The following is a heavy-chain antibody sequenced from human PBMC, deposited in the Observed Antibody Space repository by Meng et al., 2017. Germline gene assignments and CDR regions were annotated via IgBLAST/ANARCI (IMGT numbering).Heavy chain of an antibody. CDR3: AIYYDGSGSPWGRAFDI. J-gene: IGHJ3*02. D-gene: IGHD3-22*01. Sequence: GESPKTSCAASGFTFDDYAMHWVRQAPGKGLEWVSLISWDGGSTYYADSVKGRFTITRDNSKNSLYLQMNSLRAEDTALYYCAIYYDGSGSPWGRAFDIWGQGTMVTVSS. V-gene: IGHV3-43D*03. CDR2: ISWDGGST. CDR1: GFTFDDYA.